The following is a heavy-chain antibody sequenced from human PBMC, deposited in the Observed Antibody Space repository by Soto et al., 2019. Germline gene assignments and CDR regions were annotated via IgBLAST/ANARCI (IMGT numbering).Heavy chain of an antibody. V-gene: IGHV3-30*02. CDR2: ILYDGSNK. CDR3: VKGEFYYDSSAYYPFDS. D-gene: IGHD3-22*01. J-gene: IGHJ4*02. Sequence: GGSLRLSCAASGFTLSNYGMHWARQAPGKGLEWVAAILYDGSNKYYADSVKGRFTISRDNSRNTQYLQMSSLRADDTAVYYCVKGEFYYDSSAYYPFDSWGQGT. CDR1: GFTLSNYG.